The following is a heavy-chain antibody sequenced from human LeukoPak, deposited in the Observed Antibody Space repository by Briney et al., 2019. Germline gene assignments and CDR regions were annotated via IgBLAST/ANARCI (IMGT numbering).Heavy chain of an antibody. CDR2: TSSSASTI. J-gene: IGHJ5*02. Sequence: GGSLRLSCAASGFTFSDYYMSWIRQAPGKGLEWVSYTSSSASTIYYADSVKGRFTISRDNPKKTLYLQMDSLRAEDTAVYYCAKDRLASSGWRINWFDPWGQGTLVTVSS. CDR1: GFTFSDYY. CDR3: AKDRLASSGWRINWFDP. D-gene: IGHD6-19*01. V-gene: IGHV3-11*01.